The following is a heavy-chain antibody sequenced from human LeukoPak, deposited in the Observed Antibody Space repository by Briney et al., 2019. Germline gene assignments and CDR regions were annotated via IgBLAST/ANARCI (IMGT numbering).Heavy chain of an antibody. CDR1: GFTFSDSY. CDR2: ISGSGHDI. CDR3: ARTKEMASISYFDS. Sequence: PGGSLRLSCAASGFTFSDSYMTWVRQAPGKGVEWVAYISGSGHDINYSESAKGRFTISRDNAKNSLYLQMNSLRAEDTAVYYCARTKEMASISYFDSWGQGTLVTVSS. J-gene: IGHJ4*02. D-gene: IGHD5-24*01. V-gene: IGHV3-11*06.